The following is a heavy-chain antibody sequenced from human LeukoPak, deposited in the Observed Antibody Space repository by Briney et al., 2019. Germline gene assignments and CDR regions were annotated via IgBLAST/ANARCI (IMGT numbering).Heavy chain of an antibody. D-gene: IGHD1-26*01. Sequence: SETLSLTCTVSGGSVSGNYYWSWIRQPSWKGLEWIGYIFHSGGTNYNPSLKSRVIISVDTSTNQFSLKLDSVTAADTAIYFCARYSGSSYYFDSWSQGTLVTVSS. V-gene: IGHV4-61*01. J-gene: IGHJ4*02. CDR3: ARYSGSSYYFDS. CDR2: IFHSGGT. CDR1: GGSVSGNYY.